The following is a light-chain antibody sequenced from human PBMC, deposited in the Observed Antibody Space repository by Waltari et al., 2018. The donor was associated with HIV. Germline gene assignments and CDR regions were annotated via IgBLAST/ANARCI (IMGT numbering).Light chain of an antibody. CDR2: AAS. Sequence: DFEMTQSPSSLSAYVGDRVTNPSRASPSISSYLNWYQQKPGNAPKLLIYAASSLQSGVPSRFSGGGAGTDCTLTISSLQPGDYARFYCQQSYSTPPLTFGGGTKVEIK. J-gene: IGKJ4*01. CDR3: QQSYSTPPLT. CDR1: PSISSY. V-gene: IGKV1-39*01.